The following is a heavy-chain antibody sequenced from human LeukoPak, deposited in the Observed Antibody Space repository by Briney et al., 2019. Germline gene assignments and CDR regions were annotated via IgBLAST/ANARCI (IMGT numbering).Heavy chain of an antibody. D-gene: IGHD5-18*01. J-gene: IGHJ4*02. CDR1: GYTFTGYY. CDR2: INPNSGGT. Sequence: ASVKVSCKASGYTFTGYYMHWVRQAPGQGLEWMGRINPNSGGTNYAQKFQGRVTMTRDTSISTAYMELSGLRSDDAAVYYCARGGYSYGPPGYWGQGTLVTVSS. V-gene: IGHV1-2*06. CDR3: ARGGYSYGPPGY.